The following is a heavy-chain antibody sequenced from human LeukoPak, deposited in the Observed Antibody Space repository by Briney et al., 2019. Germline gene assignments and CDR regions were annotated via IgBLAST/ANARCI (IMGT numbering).Heavy chain of an antibody. D-gene: IGHD3-22*01. V-gene: IGHV3-9*01. Sequence: PGGSLSLSCVASGFTFSSYSMKWVRQAPGKVLEWVSGISWNSGSIGYADSVKGRFTISRDNAKNSLYLQMNSLRAEDTALYYCAKDSYDSSVYPGAFDYWGQGTLVTVSS. J-gene: IGHJ4*02. CDR3: AKDSYDSSVYPGAFDY. CDR1: GFTFSSYS. CDR2: ISWNSGSI.